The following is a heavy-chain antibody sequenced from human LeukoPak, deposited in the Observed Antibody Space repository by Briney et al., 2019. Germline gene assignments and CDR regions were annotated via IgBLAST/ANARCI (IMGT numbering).Heavy chain of an antibody. CDR2: IYYSGST. CDR1: GGSISSSSYY. J-gene: IGHJ4*02. Sequence: PSETLSLTCTVSGGSISSSSYYWGWIRQPPGKGLEWGGSIYYSGSTYYNPSLKSRVTISVDTSKNQFSLKLSSVTAADTAVYYCARPHYYDSSGYFYWGQGTLVTVSS. D-gene: IGHD3-22*01. CDR3: ARPHYYDSSGYFY. V-gene: IGHV4-39*01.